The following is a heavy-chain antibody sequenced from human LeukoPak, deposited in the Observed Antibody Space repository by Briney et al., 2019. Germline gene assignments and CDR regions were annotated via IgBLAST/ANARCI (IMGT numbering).Heavy chain of an antibody. D-gene: IGHD3-22*01. CDR1: GGTFSSYA. J-gene: IGHJ4*02. V-gene: IGHV1-69*04. Sequence: SVKVSRKASGGTFSSYAISWVRQAPGQGLEWMGRIIPILGIANYAQKFQGRVTITADKSTSTAYMELSSLRSEDTAVYYCARDRYYDGSYYFDYWGQGTLVTVSS. CDR2: IIPILGIA. CDR3: ARDRYYDGSYYFDY.